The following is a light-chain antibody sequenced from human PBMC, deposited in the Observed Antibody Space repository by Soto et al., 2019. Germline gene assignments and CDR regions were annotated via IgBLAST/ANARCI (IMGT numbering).Light chain of an antibody. CDR3: QSYDSSLSGWV. V-gene: IGLV1-40*01. J-gene: IGLJ3*02. CDR2: GNN. Sequence: QSALTQPPSVSGAPGQKVTISCTRSSSNIGAAYDVHWYQHLPGTAPKLLTYGNNNRPSGVPDRFSGSKSGTSASLAITGLQAEDEADYYCQSYDSSLSGWVFGGGTKVTVL. CDR1: SSNIGAAYD.